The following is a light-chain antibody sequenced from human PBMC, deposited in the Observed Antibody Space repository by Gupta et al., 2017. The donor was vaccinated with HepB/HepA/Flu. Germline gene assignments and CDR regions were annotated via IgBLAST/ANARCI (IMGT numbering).Light chain of an antibody. Sequence: IQLAQSPSSVSASVGDRVTLTCRASQCISSWLAWYQQKPGKAPKLLIYAASSLQSGVPSRFSGSGSGTDFTLTISSLQPEDFATYYCQQANSIPLTFGQGTKVEIK. CDR1: QCISSW. J-gene: IGKJ1*01. CDR2: AAS. CDR3: QQANSIPLT. V-gene: IGKV1-12*01.